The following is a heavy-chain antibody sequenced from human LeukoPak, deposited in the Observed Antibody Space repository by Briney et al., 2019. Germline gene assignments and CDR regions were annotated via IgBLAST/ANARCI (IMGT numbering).Heavy chain of an antibody. D-gene: IGHD3-9*01. CDR3: ARDPSSYYDILTGYFLGAFDI. J-gene: IGHJ3*02. V-gene: IGHV1-18*01. CDR2: ISAYNGNT. CDR1: GYTFTRYG. Sequence: ASVKVSCKASGYTFTRYGISWVRQAPGQGLEWMGWISAYNGNTNYAQKLQGRVTMTTDTSTSTAYMELRSLRSDDTAVYYCARDPSSYYDILTGYFLGAFDIWGQGTMVTVSS.